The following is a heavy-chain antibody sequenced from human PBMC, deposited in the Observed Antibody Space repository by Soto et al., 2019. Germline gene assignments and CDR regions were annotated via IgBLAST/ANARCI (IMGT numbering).Heavy chain of an antibody. CDR3: ARDRGRDDYRTKYYGMDV. D-gene: IGHD4-4*01. J-gene: IGHJ6*01. V-gene: IGHV1-69*06. CDR1: GGTFSSYA. Sequence: QVQLVQSGAEVKKPGSSVKVSCKASGGTFSSYAISWVRQAPGQGLEWMGGIIPIFGTANYAQKFQGSGTIPADKSTSTAYMELSSLRSEDTAVYYCARDRGRDDYRTKYYGMDVWGQGTTVTVSS. CDR2: IIPIFGTA.